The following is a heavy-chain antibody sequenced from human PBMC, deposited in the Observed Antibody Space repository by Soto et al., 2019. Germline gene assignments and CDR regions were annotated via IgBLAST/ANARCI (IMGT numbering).Heavy chain of an antibody. D-gene: IGHD1-26*01. CDR1: GGSISSTSYY. V-gene: IGHV4-39*01. Sequence: SDTQALTCTVSGGSISSTSYYWVWIRQPPGKGLEWIGSIYYSGSTYYNPSLKSRVTISVDTSKNQFSLKLSSVTAADTAVYYCAKQVGAGRFDYWGQGTLVTVSS. J-gene: IGHJ4*02. CDR3: AKQVGAGRFDY. CDR2: IYYSGST.